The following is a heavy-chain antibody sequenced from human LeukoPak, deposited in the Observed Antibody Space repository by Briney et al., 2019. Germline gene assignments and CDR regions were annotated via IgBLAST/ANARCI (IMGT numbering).Heavy chain of an antibody. Sequence: GASVKVSCKASGYTFTSYGISWVRQAPGQGLEWMGWISAYNGNTNYAQKLQGRVTMTTDTSTSTAYMELRSLRSDDTAVYYCARGSDTMVRGVIDYYYYYMDVWGKGTTVTISS. CDR3: ARGSDTMVRGVIDYYYYYMDV. V-gene: IGHV1-18*01. J-gene: IGHJ6*03. D-gene: IGHD3-10*01. CDR2: ISAYNGNT. CDR1: GYTFTSYG.